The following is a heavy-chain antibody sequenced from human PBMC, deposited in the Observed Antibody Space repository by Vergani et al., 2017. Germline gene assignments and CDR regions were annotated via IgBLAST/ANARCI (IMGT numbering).Heavy chain of an antibody. CDR1: GGSFTSYY. J-gene: IGHJ6*03. CDR2: IDHTGRP. D-gene: IGHD4-11*01. CDR3: ARVNTETNGHLYYYYYMDV. Sequence: QVQLQQWGGGLLKPSETLSLTCVVNGGSFTSYYWTWIRQSPGEGLEWVGDIDHTGRPDYNPSLKSRLTMSVDKSRNPFSLTFNSVTATDTAIYFCARVNTETNGHLYYYYYMDVWGQGTAVTVS. V-gene: IGHV4-34*01.